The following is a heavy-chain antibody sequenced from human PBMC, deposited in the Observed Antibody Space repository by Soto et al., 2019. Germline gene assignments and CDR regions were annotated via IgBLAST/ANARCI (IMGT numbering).Heavy chain of an antibody. CDR1: GFTFSGSA. D-gene: IGHD4-17*01. J-gene: IGHJ4*02. CDR3: TRRLSTVVKDY. Sequence: TGGSLRLSCAASGFTFSGSAMHWVRQASGKGLEWVGRIRSKANSYATAYAASVKGRFTISGDDSKNTAYLQMNSLKTEDTAVYYCTRRLSTVVKDYWGQGTLVTVSS. V-gene: IGHV3-73*01. CDR2: IRSKANSYAT.